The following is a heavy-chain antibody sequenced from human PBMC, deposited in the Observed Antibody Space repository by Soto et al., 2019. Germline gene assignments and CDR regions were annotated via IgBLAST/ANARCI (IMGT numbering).Heavy chain of an antibody. D-gene: IGHD4-17*01. Sequence: TLSLTCSVSGGSVSDKTYYWSWIRQPPGKRLEWIGYVYYSGTTNYNPSLKSRVTISVDLSKNRFSLRLSSVTTADTALYYCARTTAVPNTLRSRYFFDYWGQGTLVTVSS. CDR2: VYYSGTT. V-gene: IGHV4-61*01. CDR3: ARTTAVPNTLRSRYFFDY. CDR1: GGSVSDKTYY. J-gene: IGHJ4*02.